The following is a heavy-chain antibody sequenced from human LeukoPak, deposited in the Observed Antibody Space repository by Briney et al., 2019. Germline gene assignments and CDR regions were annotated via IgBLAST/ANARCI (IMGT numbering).Heavy chain of an antibody. J-gene: IGHJ6*03. V-gene: IGHV3-48*03. CDR1: GFTFSSYE. D-gene: IGHD1-26*01. CDR2: ISSSGSTI. Sequence: GGSLRLSCAASGFTFSSYEMNWVRQAPGKGLEWVSYISSSGSTIYYADSVKGRFTISRDNAKNSLYLQMNSLRAEDTAVYYCARAVKIVGATTYEYYYYYYYMDVWGKGTTVTVSS. CDR3: ARAVKIVGATTYEYYYYYYYMDV.